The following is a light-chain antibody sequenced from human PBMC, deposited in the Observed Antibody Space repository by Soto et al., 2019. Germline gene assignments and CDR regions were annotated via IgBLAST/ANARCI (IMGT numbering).Light chain of an antibody. CDR3: QQYGGSPRK. Sequence: EFVLTQSPGTLSLSPGERATLSCRASQTVRNNYLAWYQQKPGQAPRLLIYDASSRATGIPDRFSGGGSGTDFTLTISRLEPEDFAVYYCQQYGGSPRKFGQGTKV. J-gene: IGKJ1*01. V-gene: IGKV3-20*01. CDR2: DAS. CDR1: QTVRNNY.